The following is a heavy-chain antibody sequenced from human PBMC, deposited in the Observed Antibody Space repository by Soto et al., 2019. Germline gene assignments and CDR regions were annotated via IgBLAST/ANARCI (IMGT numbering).Heavy chain of an antibody. CDR3: AGESGENWSYEAY. V-gene: IGHV4-4*07. J-gene: IGHJ4*02. CDR2: IYATGEN. CDR1: GASITDYS. D-gene: IGHD1-7*01. Sequence: SETLSLTCSVSGASITDYSWNWIRQSAGKGLEWIGRIYATGENQVNPSLQSRVTMSLDTSKNQFSLKLASVTAADTAVYYCAGESGENWSYEAYWGQGTLVTVSS.